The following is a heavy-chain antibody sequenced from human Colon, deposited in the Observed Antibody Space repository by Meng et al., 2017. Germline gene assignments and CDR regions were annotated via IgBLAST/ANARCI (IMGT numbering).Heavy chain of an antibody. CDR1: GYTFVSYG. V-gene: IGHV1-18*01. J-gene: IGHJ4*02. D-gene: IGHD2-15*01. CDR3: ARDPYCSGGSCYSDF. CDR2: INVYTTIK. Sequence: VQLVQSGAEVRKPGASVKVSCKASGYTFVSYGITWVRQAPGQGLEWMGWINVYTTIKNYAQKFQDRVTMTTDTSTSTAYMELRSLTSEDTAVYYCARDPYCSGGSCYSDFWGQGTLVTVSS.